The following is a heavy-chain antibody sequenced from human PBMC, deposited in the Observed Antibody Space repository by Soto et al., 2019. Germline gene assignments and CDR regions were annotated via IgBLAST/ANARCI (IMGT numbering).Heavy chain of an antibody. J-gene: IGHJ4*02. CDR2: INTYNGNS. D-gene: IGHD2-15*01. CDR1: GYTLTNYA. CDR3: ARDCTGGSCFCIY. Sequence: QVQLVQSAAEVKNPGASVKVSCKASGYTLTNYAISWVRQAPGQGPEWMGWINTYNGNSNYAQKFQGRVTMTTDTATNTAYMELRSLTSADTAVSYCARDCTGGSCFCIYWGQGTLVTVSS. V-gene: IGHV1-18*01.